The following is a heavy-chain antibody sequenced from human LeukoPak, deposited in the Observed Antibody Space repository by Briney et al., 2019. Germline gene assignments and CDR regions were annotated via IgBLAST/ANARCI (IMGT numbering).Heavy chain of an antibody. Sequence: PSETLSLTCTVSGGSISSYYWSWIRQPPGKGLEWIGYIYYSGSTNYNPSLKSRVTISVDTSKNQFSLKLSSVTAADTAVYYCARGVDGYKTDYYYYYMDVWGKGTTVTVSS. CDR3: ARGVDGYKTDYYYYYMDV. CDR1: GGSISSYY. J-gene: IGHJ6*03. V-gene: IGHV4-59*01. D-gene: IGHD5-24*01. CDR2: IYYSGST.